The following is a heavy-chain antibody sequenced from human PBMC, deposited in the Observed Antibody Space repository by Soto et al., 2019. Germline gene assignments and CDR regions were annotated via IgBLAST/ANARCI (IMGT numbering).Heavy chain of an antibody. CDR2: LFGNGGGI. Sequence: EVHLLESGGGLVQPGGSLRPSCEASGFTFSIYAMRWVRQAPGRGLEWVSGLFGNGGGIEYADSVKGRFTISRDNSKNTLYLQMNSLRAEDTAVYYCVKDRHPDGFWPFDHWGQGTLITVSP. CDR3: VKDRHPDGFWPFDH. D-gene: IGHD3-3*01. J-gene: IGHJ4*02. CDR1: GFTFSIYA. V-gene: IGHV3-23*01.